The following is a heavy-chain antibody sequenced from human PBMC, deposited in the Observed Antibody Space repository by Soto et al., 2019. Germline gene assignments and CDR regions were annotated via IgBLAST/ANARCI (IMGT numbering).Heavy chain of an antibody. Sequence: QVHLVQSGAEMKRAGSSVRVSCKGLGGTISSDAISWVRQAPGRGLEWMGGIIPVIGAPNYGQRFQGRITITADESTNTAYMELSSLRPEDTAIYYGARVQRYDSLTGSAPAYGMDVWGQGTTVTVSS. CDR1: GGTISSDA. CDR3: ARVQRYDSLTGSAPAYGMDV. J-gene: IGHJ6*02. CDR2: IIPVIGAP. D-gene: IGHD3-9*01. V-gene: IGHV1-69*01.